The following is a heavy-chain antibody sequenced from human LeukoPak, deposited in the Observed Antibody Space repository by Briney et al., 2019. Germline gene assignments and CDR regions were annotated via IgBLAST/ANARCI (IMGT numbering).Heavy chain of an antibody. CDR3: ARDPHWGPQYYFDY. CDR2: ISYDGSNK. V-gene: IGHV3-30*04. J-gene: IGHJ4*02. D-gene: IGHD7-27*01. CDR1: GFTFSSYA. Sequence: GGSLRLSCAASGFTFSSYAMHWVRQAPGKGLEWVAVISYDGSNKYYADSVKGRFTISRDNSKNTLYLQMNSLRAEDTAVYYCARDPHWGPQYYFDYWGQGTLVTVST.